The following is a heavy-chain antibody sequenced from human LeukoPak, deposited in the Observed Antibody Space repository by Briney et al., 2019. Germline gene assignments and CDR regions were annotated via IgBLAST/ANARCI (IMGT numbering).Heavy chain of an antibody. CDR1: GFTFDDYG. CDR2: IHTSGST. Sequence: PGGSLRLSCAASGFTFDDYGMSWIRQPAGKGLEWTGRIHTSGSTNYNPSLKSRVTMSVDTSKNQFSLKLSSVTAADTAVYYCARQPRTYYYGSGRHNWFDPWGQGTLVTVSS. CDR3: ARQPRTYYYGSGRHNWFDP. J-gene: IGHJ5*02. D-gene: IGHD3-10*01. V-gene: IGHV4-4*07.